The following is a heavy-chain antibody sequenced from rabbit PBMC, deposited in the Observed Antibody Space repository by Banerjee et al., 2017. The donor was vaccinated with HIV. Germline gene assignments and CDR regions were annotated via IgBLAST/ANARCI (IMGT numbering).Heavy chain of an antibody. Sequence: QSLEESGGDLVKPGASLTLTCTASGFSFSSYYYMCWVRQAPGKGPEWIACIYGGSSGSNYYASWAKGRFTISKTSSTTVTLQMTSLTAADTATYFCSRDAGYSGDDITFKLWGQGTLVTVS. CDR2: IYGGSSGSN. D-gene: IGHD7-1*01. V-gene: IGHV1S40*01. J-gene: IGHJ4*01. CDR1: GFSFSSYYY. CDR3: SRDAGYSGDDITFKL.